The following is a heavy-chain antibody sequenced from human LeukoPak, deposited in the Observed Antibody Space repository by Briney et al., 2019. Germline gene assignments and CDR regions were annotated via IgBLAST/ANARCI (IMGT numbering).Heavy chain of an antibody. D-gene: IGHD3-22*01. CDR2: VIPIFGTA. CDR1: GGTFSSYA. J-gene: IGHJ2*01. CDR3: ARDLRTRYYDRSASAPTIDDL. V-gene: IGHV1-69*05. Sequence: SVKVSCKASGGTFSSYAISWVRQAPGQGLEWMGRVIPIFGTANYAQKFQDRVTITTDESTSTAYMELSSLRSEDTAVYYCARDLRTRYYDRSASAPTIDDL.